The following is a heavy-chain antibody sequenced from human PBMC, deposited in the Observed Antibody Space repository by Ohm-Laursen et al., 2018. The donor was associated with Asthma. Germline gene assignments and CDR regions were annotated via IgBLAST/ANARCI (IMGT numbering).Heavy chain of an antibody. CDR3: AVRTTSAGFDV. V-gene: IGHV3-74*01. D-gene: IGHD1-1*01. Sequence: SLRLSCSASGFTFRNHWMHWVRQAPGKGLVWVSRINSDGRSTSYADSVKGRFTMSRDNSKNTLYLQMNSLRAQDTAVYYCAVRTTSAGFDVWGQGTTVTVSS. CDR2: INSDGRST. CDR1: GFTFRNHW. J-gene: IGHJ6*02.